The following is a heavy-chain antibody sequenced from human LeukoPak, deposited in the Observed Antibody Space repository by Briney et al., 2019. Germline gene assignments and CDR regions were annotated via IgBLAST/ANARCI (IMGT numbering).Heavy chain of an antibody. CDR2: MYYSGST. CDR3: ASIHPGGAVAGKGGY. D-gene: IGHD6-19*01. V-gene: IGHV4-39*07. J-gene: IGHJ4*02. CDR1: GDSVSSSTCY. Sequence: SETLLLTCTVSGDSVSSSTCYWAWIRQPPGKGLEWIGSMYYSGSTYYNVSLKSRVSISIDTSKNQFSLKLSSVTAADTAVYYCASIHPGGAVAGKGGYWGQGTLVTVSS.